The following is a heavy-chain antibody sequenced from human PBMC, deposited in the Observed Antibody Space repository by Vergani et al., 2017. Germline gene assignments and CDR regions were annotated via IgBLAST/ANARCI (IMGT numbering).Heavy chain of an antibody. V-gene: IGHV3-33*01. CDR2: IWYDGSNK. Sequence: QVQLEESGGGVVQPGRSLRLSCAASGFTFSSYGMHWVRQAPGKGLEWVAVIWYDGSNKYFADSVKGRFTISRDNSKNTVYLQMNSLMAEDTAIYYCARDRISARRNHYGWFDPWGQGTLVIVSS. D-gene: IGHD6-6*01. J-gene: IGHJ5*02. CDR1: GFTFSSYG. CDR3: ARDRISARRNHYGWFDP.